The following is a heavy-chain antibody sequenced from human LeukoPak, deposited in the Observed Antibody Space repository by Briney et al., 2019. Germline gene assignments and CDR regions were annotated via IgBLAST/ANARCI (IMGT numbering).Heavy chain of an antibody. CDR2: IYYSGGT. V-gene: IGHV4-59*01. D-gene: IGHD2/OR15-2a*01. CDR3: ARFQSMRLGRGSGYYYYMDV. Sequence: SETLSLTCTVFGGFISGYYCSWVRPPPGKGREWVGFIYYSGGTNYNTSLKGRVTIPVDTSTNHFYLKVSSVTAADTAVYYCARFQSMRLGRGSGYYYYMDVWGKGTTVTVSS. CDR1: GGFISGYY. J-gene: IGHJ6*03.